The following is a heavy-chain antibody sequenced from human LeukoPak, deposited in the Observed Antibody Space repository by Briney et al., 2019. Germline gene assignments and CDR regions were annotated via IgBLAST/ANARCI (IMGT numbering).Heavy chain of an antibody. CDR1: GFTFSSYW. J-gene: IGHJ4*02. CDR3: ARGYNWNDEFDY. Sequence: PGGSLRVSCVAPGFTFSSYWMRRVREAPGKGLVWVSRINSDGSGTNYADSVKSRFTLSRDNAKNTLYLQMNSLKAEDTAVYYCARGYNWNDEFDYWGQGTLVTVSS. D-gene: IGHD1-1*01. CDR2: INSDGSGT. V-gene: IGHV3-74*01.